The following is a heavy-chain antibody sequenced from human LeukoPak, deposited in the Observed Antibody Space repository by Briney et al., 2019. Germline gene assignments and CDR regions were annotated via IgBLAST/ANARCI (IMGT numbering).Heavy chain of an antibody. V-gene: IGHV1-69*04. D-gene: IGHD3-22*01. J-gene: IGHJ4*02. CDR3: ARDPRSTHYDSTGKYSDY. CDR2: IIPILGIA. CDR1: GGTFSSYA. Sequence: SVKVSCKASGGTFSSYAISWVRQAPGQGLEWMGRIIPILGIANYAQKFQGRVTITADKSTSTAYMELSSLRSEDTAVYYCARDPRSTHYDSTGKYSDYWGQGTLVTVSS.